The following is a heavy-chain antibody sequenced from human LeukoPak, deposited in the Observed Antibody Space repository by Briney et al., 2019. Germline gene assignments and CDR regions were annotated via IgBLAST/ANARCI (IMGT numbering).Heavy chain of an antibody. CDR1: GGSISSGGYS. V-gene: IGHV4-30-2*01. CDR2: IYHSGST. Sequence: SQTLSLTCAVSGGSISSGGYSWSWIRQPPGKGLEWIGYIYHSGSTYYNPSLKSRVTISVDTSKNQFSLKVTSVTAADTAVYYCARVRTSCNPECDYYYMDVWGKGTTVTVSS. CDR3: ARVRTSCNPECDYYYMDV. D-gene: IGHD2-2*01. J-gene: IGHJ6*03.